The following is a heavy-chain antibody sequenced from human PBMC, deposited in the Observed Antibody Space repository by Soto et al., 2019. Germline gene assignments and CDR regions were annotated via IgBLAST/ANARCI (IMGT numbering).Heavy chain of an antibody. J-gene: IGHJ4*02. V-gene: IGHV2-5*02. CDR2: IYWDDDK. Sequence: QITLNESGPTQVKPRQTLTLTCTFSGFSLTTSGVGVGWIRQSPGKAPEWLALIYWDDDKRYSPSLKSRLTTTKAPSKTQVVLTRADWGPGDTAPYYCAQSVLRTVFGWVTTPAFFFDLGGRGPPAAVPS. CDR1: GFSLTTSGVG. CDR3: AQSVLRTVFGWVTTPAFFFDL. D-gene: IGHD3-3*01.